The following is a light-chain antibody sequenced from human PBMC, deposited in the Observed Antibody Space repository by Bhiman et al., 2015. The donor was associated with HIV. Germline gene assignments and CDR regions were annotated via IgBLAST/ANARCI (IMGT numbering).Light chain of an antibody. CDR3: QAWDSNTGV. J-gene: IGLJ1*01. V-gene: IGLV3-1*01. CDR2: QDD. Sequence: SYELTQTPSVSVSPGQTAIITCSGDRLGDKYACWYQQKPGQSPILIIYQDDKRPSGIPERFSGSNSGDTATLTISETQALDEADYYCQAWDSNTGVFGTRTRVTVL. CDR1: RLGDKY.